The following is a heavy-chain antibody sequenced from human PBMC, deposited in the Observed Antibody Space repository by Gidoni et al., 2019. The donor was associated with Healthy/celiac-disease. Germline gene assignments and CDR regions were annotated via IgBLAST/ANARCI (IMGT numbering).Heavy chain of an antibody. CDR1: GGSFSGYY. Sequence: QVQLQQWGAGLLKPSETLSLTCAVYGGSFSGYYWSWIRQPPGKGLEWIVEINHSGSTNYNPSLKSRVTISVDTSKNQFSLKLSSVTAADTAVYYCARGWWHYYDSSGANDYWGQGTLVTVSS. D-gene: IGHD3-22*01. V-gene: IGHV4-34*01. J-gene: IGHJ4*02. CDR2: INHSGST. CDR3: ARGWWHYYDSSGANDY.